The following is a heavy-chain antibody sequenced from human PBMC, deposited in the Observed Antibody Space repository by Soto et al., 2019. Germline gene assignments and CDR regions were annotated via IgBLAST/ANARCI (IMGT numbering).Heavy chain of an antibody. Sequence: QVQLQQWGAGLLTPSETLSLTCAVYGGSLSGHYWSWICQPPGKGLEWIGEINHIGSTTYNPSLKSRVTISVDTSKNQVSLKLSAVTAADMAVHYCARGAMFPYGTCDPGGQGTLVTVAS. CDR3: ARGAMFPYGTCDP. V-gene: IGHV4-34*02. CDR2: INHIGST. CDR1: GGSLSGHY. J-gene: IGHJ5*02. D-gene: IGHD1-1*01.